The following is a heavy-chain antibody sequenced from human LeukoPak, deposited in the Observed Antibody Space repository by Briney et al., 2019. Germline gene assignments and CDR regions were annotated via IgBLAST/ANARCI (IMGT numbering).Heavy chain of an antibody. CDR3: ARGPPGYSSSWRDY. CDR1: GGSISSYY. Sequence: SETLSLTCTVSGGSISSYYWSWIRQPPGKGLEWIGYIYYSGSTNYNPSLKSRVTISVDTSKNQFSLKLSSVTAADTAVYYCARGPPGYSSSWRDYWGQGTLVTVSP. V-gene: IGHV4-59*01. CDR2: IYYSGST. D-gene: IGHD6-13*01. J-gene: IGHJ4*02.